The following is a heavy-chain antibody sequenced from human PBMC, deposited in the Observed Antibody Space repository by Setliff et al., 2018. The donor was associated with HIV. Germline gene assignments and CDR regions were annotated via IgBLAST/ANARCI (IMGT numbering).Heavy chain of an antibody. CDR3: ARQYYDSSGFDLDPYYFDY. J-gene: IGHJ4*01. Sequence: SVKVSCKAAGGTFSSYGISWVRQAPGQGLEWMGGIIPILGIANYAQKFQGRVTITADESTSTAYMELRSLGSEDTAVYYCARQYYDSSGFDLDPYYFDYWGQGTLVTVSS. V-gene: IGHV1-69*10. CDR1: GGTFSSYG. CDR2: IIPILGIA. D-gene: IGHD3-22*01.